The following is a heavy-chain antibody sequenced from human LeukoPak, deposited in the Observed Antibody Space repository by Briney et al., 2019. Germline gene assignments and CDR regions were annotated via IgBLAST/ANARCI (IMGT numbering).Heavy chain of an antibody. D-gene: IGHD2-2*01. CDR1: GFTFSSYA. Sequence: GGSLRLSCVASGFTFSSYAMSWVRQAPGKGLEWVSAIGTAGDTYYPGSVKGRFTISRENAKNSLYLQMNSLRAGDTAVYYCARGLYCSSTSCYPYYFDYWGQGTLVTVSS. CDR2: IGTAGDT. J-gene: IGHJ4*02. CDR3: ARGLYCSSTSCYPYYFDY. V-gene: IGHV3-13*01.